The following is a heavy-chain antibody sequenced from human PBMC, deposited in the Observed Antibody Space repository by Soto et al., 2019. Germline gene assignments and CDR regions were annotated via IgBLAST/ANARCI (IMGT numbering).Heavy chain of an antibody. V-gene: IGHV1-18*01. D-gene: IGHD1-1*01. CDR2: ISPNSGDT. CDR3: ARDPGGATGFDP. J-gene: IGHJ5*02. CDR1: GYTFPTYG. Sequence: QVQLVQSGAEVKRPGASVKVSFKTSGYTFPTYGVSWVRQAPGQGLEWMGWISPNSGDTNHAQNLLGRVTMTTDTSTDTAYMELRSLRSDDTAVYYCARDPGGATGFDPWGQGTLVTVSS.